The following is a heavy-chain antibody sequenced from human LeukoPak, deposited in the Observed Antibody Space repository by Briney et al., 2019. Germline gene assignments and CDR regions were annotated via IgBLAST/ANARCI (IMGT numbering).Heavy chain of an antibody. D-gene: IGHD4-17*01. J-gene: IGHJ6*02. CDR2: ISYDGSNK. CDR1: GFTFSSYA. Sequence: GRSLRLSCAASGFTFSSYAMHWVRQAPGKGLEWVAVISYDGSNKYYADSVKGRFTISRDNSKNTLYLQMNSLRAEDTAVYYCARDKFDYGDYYYYGMDVWGQGTTVTVSS. CDR3: ARDKFDYGDYYYYGMDV. V-gene: IGHV3-30-3*01.